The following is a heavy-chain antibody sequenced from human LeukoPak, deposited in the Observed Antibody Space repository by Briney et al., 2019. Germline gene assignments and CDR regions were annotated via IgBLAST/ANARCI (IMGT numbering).Heavy chain of an antibody. J-gene: IGHJ4*02. V-gene: IGHV1-18*01. CDR2: ISAYNGNT. D-gene: IGHD6-19*01. Sequence: GASVKVSCKASGYTFTSYGINWVRQAPGQGLEWMGWISAYNGNTNYAQKLQGRVTMNTPTSTSTAYMLLMSLLSADTAVYYCSRDPPPPQPQWLAFCGQGTLVTVSS. CDR1: GYTFTSYG. CDR3: SRDPPPPQPQWLAF.